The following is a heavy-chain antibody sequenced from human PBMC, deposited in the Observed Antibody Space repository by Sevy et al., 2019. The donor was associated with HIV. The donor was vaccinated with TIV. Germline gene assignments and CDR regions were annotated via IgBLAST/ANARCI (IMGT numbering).Heavy chain of an antibody. Sequence: SETLSLTCTVSGGSISSYYWSWIRQPAGKGLEWIGRIYTSGSTNYNPSLKSRVTMSVDTSKNQFSLELSSVTAADTAVYYCARLWFGELSNYYGMDVWGQGTTVTVSS. V-gene: IGHV4-4*07. D-gene: IGHD3-10*01. CDR3: ARLWFGELSNYYGMDV. J-gene: IGHJ6*02. CDR1: GGSISSYY. CDR2: IYTSGST.